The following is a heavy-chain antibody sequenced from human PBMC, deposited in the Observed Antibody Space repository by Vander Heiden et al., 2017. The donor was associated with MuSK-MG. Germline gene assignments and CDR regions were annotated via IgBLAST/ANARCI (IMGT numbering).Heavy chain of an antibody. CDR3: AKESGGYALRRGLFDY. V-gene: IGHV3-23*01. J-gene: IGHJ4*02. Sequence: EVQWLESGGHLVQPGGSLRLSCAASGFTFRSFAISWARQGPGKGLEWGSAISGGGTNTHYADSVKGRFTISRDTSKNTLYLQMNSLRAEDTAVYYCAKESGGYALRRGLFDYWGQGTLVIVSS. CDR2: ISGGGTNT. CDR1: GFTFRSFA. D-gene: IGHD5-12*01.